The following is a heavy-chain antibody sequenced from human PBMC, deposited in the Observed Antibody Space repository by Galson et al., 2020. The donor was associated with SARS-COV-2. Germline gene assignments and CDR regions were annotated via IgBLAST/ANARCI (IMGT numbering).Heavy chain of an antibody. Sequence: TSETLSLTCSVSGGSISSYYWSWIRQPPGKGLEWIGYIYYSGSTNYNPSLKSRVTISIDTSKNQFSLRLSSVTAADTAVYYCAGFRFYFRHYCGLDVWGQGTTVTVSS. V-gene: IGHV4-59*01. CDR3: AGFRFYFRHYCGLDV. J-gene: IGHJ6*02. CDR1: GGSISSYY. D-gene: IGHD3-10*01. CDR2: IYYSGST.